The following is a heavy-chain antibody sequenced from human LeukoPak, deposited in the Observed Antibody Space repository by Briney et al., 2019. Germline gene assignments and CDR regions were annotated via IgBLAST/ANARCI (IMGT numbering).Heavy chain of an antibody. CDR2: ISYDGGNK. V-gene: IGHV3-30*03. CDR1: GFTFSSYG. Sequence: PGGSLRLSCAASGFTFSSYGMHWVRQAPGKGLEWVAVISYDGGNKYYADSVKGRFTISRDNAKNSLYLQMNSLRAEDTAVYYCAREGLYYFDYWGQGTLVTVSS. J-gene: IGHJ4*02. CDR3: AREGLYYFDY. D-gene: IGHD2-2*01.